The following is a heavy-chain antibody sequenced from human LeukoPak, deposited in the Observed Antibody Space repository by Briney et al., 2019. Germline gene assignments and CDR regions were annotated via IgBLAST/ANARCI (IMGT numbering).Heavy chain of an antibody. V-gene: IGHV1-24*01. Sequence: VASVKVSCKVSGYMFSELSMHWVRQAPGRGLEWMGSFDPVDGETIYAQKFQGRVTMTEDTSTDTAYMELSSLRSEDTAVYYCATEKNCSSTDCSAGMDVWGQGTTVTVSS. CDR1: GYMFSELS. D-gene: IGHD2-2*01. CDR3: ATEKNCSSTDCSAGMDV. J-gene: IGHJ6*02. CDR2: FDPVDGET.